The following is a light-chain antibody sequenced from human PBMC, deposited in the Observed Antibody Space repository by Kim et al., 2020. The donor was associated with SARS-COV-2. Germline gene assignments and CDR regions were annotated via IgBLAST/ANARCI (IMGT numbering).Light chain of an antibody. V-gene: IGLV1-51*01. CDR3: GTWDSSLSLWV. Sequence: QSVLTQPPSMSAAPGQKVTISCSGSNSNIGNHYVSWYQQLPGTAPKLLIYDNNERPSGIPDRFSGSKSGTSATLGITGLQTGDEADYYCGTWDSSLSLWVFGGGTQLTVL. CDR1: NSNIGNHY. CDR2: DNN. J-gene: IGLJ3*02.